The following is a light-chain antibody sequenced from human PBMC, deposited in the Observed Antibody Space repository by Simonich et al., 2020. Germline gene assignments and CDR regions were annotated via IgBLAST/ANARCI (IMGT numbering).Light chain of an antibody. CDR2: DVS. CDR1: SSDVGGYNY. CDR3: SSYTSSSTWV. V-gene: IGLV2-14*01. Sequence: QSALTQPVSVSGSPGQSITISCTGTSSDVGGYNYVSWYQQHPGKAPKLMLYDVSERPSGVSNRFSGSKSGNTASLTISGLQAEDEADYYCSSYTSSSTWVFGGGTKLTVL. J-gene: IGLJ3*02.